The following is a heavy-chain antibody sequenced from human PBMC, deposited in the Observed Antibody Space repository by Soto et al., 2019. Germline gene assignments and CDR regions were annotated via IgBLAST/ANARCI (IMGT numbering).Heavy chain of an antibody. CDR2: ISSSGSTI. V-gene: IGHV3-11*01. J-gene: IGHJ6*02. CDR3: AISYGDSDNGDYYGMDV. CDR1: GFTFSDYY. D-gene: IGHD4-17*01. Sequence: QVQLVESGGGLVKPGGSLRLSCAASGFTFSDYYMSWIRQAPGKGLEWVSYISSSGSTIYYADSVKGRFTISRENAKNSLYLQMNSRGAEDTAVDYCAISYGDSDNGDYYGMDVWGQGTTVTVSS.